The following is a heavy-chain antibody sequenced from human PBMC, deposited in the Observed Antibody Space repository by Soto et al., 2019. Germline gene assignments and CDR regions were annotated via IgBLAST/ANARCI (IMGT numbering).Heavy chain of an antibody. CDR2: IYHSGST. CDR3: ARGNVVAIDY. V-gene: IGHV4-59*12. CDR1: GGSISSYY. Sequence: PSETLSLTCTVSGGSISSYYWSWIRQPPGKGLEWIGYIYHSGSTYYNPSLKSRVTISVDRSKNQFSLKLSSVTAADTAVYYCARGNVVAIDYWGQGTLVTVS. J-gene: IGHJ4*02. D-gene: IGHD2-21*01.